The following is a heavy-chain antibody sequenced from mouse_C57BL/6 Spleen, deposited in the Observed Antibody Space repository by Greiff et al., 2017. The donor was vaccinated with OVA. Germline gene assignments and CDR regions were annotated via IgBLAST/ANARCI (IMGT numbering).Heavy chain of an antibody. CDR1: GYTFTNYW. D-gene: IGHD2-2*01. Sequence: VQLQQSGAELVRPGTSVKMSCKASGYTFTNYWIGWAKQRPGHGLEWIGDIYPGGGYTNYNEKFKGKATLTADKSSSTDYMQFSSLTSEDSAIYYCARSSQDGYERYFDYWGQGTTLTVSS. CDR3: ARSSQDGYERYFDY. CDR2: IYPGGGYT. J-gene: IGHJ2*01. V-gene: IGHV1-63*01.